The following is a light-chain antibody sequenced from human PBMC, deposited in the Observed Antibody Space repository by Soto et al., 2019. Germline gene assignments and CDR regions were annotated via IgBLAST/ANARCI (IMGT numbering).Light chain of an antibody. CDR1: QSVLYSSNNKNY. J-gene: IGKJ3*01. Sequence: DIVMTQSPESLAVSLGKRATINCKSSQSVLYSSNNKNYLAWYQQKPGQPPKLLIYWASTRESGVPDRFSGSGSGTDFTLTISSLQAEDVAVYYCQQYYSTPFTFGPGTKVDIK. CDR2: WAS. V-gene: IGKV4-1*01. CDR3: QQYYSTPFT.